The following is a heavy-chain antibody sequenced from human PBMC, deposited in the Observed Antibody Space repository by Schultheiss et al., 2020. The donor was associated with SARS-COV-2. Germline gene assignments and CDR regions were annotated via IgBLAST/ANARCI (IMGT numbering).Heavy chain of an antibody. J-gene: IGHJ4*02. Sequence: SETLSLTCAVSGGSISSGGYSWSWIRQPPGKGLEWIGYIYYSGSTYYNPSLKSRVTISVDTSKNQFSLKLSSVTAADTAVYYCAREGSSVGGTDYWGQGTLVTVSS. CDR3: AREGSSVGGTDY. D-gene: IGHD1-1*01. CDR2: IYYSGST. CDR1: GGSISSGGYS. V-gene: IGHV4-30-2*05.